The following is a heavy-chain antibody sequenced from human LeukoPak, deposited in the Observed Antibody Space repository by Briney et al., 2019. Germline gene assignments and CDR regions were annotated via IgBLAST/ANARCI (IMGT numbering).Heavy chain of an antibody. Sequence: ASVKVSCKASGYTFTGYYMHWVRQAPGQGLEWMGWINPNSGGTNYAQKFQGRVTMTRDTSISTAYMELRSLRSDDTAVYYCARVLGYSYGYYAFDIWGQGTMVTASS. V-gene: IGHV1-2*02. J-gene: IGHJ3*02. CDR3: ARVLGYSYGYYAFDI. D-gene: IGHD5-18*01. CDR1: GYTFTGYY. CDR2: INPNSGGT.